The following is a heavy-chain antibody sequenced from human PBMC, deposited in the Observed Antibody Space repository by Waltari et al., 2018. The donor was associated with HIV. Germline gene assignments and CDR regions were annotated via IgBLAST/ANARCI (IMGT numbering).Heavy chain of an antibody. CDR3: AKGPSGWYADY. Sequence: EVQLVESGGGLVQPGRSLRLSCAASGFTFDDYAMHWVRQAPGKGLEWVSGISCNSGSIGYADSVKGRFTISRDNAKNSLYLQMNSLRAEDTALYYCAKGPSGWYADYWGQGTLVTVSS. CDR2: ISCNSGSI. D-gene: IGHD6-19*01. J-gene: IGHJ4*02. V-gene: IGHV3-9*01. CDR1: GFTFDDYA.